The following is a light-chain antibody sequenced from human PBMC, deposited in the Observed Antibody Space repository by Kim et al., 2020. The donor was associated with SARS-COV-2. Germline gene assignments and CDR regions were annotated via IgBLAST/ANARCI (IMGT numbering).Light chain of an antibody. Sequence: SSELTQDPAVSVALGQTVRITCQGDSLRSYYASWYRQKPGQAPVLVIYGKNNRPSGIPDRFSGSSSGNPASLTITGAQAEDEADYYCNSRDSSGNPSFGGGTQLTVL. J-gene: IGLJ2*01. CDR3: NSRDSSGNPS. CDR1: SLRSYY. CDR2: GKN. V-gene: IGLV3-19*01.